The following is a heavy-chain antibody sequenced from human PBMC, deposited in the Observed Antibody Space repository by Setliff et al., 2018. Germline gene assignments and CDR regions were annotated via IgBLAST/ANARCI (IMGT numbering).Heavy chain of an antibody. CDR1: GASINSGFYY. CDR2: LQSGGGS. Sequence: PSETLSLTCTVSGASINSGFYYWTWARQTAGKGLEWIGHLQSGGGSYYNPSLNSQFTISVDTSTNQFSLKFHSVTAADTAVYYCARVGRRVDPDTVRRRYSDLWGRGTLVTVSS. J-gene: IGHJ2*01. CDR3: ARVGRRVDPDTVRRRYSDL. V-gene: IGHV4-61*09. D-gene: IGHD3-3*01.